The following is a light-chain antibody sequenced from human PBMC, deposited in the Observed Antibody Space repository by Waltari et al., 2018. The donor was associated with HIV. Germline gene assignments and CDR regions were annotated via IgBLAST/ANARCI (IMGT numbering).Light chain of an antibody. V-gene: IGLV2-14*01. Sequence: QPASVSGSPGQSITIPCTGTSTDVGGYNSVSWYQQHPGKAPKLMIYEVSNRPSGVSNRFSGSKSGNTASLTISGLQAEDEADYYCSSYTSSSTVVFGGGTKLTVL. J-gene: IGLJ2*01. CDR2: EVS. CDR1: STDVGGYNS. CDR3: SSYTSSSTVV.